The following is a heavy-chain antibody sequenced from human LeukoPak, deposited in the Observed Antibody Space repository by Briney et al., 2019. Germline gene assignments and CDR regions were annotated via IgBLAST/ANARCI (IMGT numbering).Heavy chain of an antibody. Sequence: GGSLRLSCAASGFTFSSYAMSWVRQAPGKGLEWVSAISGSGGSTYYVDSVKGRFTISRDNSKNTLYLQMNSLRAEDTAVYYCAKGGYYYDSSGYYDNYYYYYYYMDVWGKGTTVTVSS. J-gene: IGHJ6*03. V-gene: IGHV3-23*01. CDR3: AKGGYYYDSSGYYDNYYYYYYYMDV. CDR1: GFTFSSYA. D-gene: IGHD3-22*01. CDR2: ISGSGGST.